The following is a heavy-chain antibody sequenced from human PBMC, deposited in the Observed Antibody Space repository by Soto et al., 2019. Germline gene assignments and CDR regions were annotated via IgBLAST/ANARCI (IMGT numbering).Heavy chain of an antibody. V-gene: IGHV4-61*01. CDR1: GGSISSSSYY. CDR2: IYFSGRT. D-gene: IGHD3-16*01. Sequence: SETLSLTCTVSGGSISSSSYYWTWIRQHPGKGLEWVGHIYFSGRTNYIPSLESRVTISLDTSKNQFSLKLTSVTAADTAVYYCARVPIDTYMIYWSDPWGQGTLVTVSS. CDR3: ARVPIDTYMIYWSDP. J-gene: IGHJ5*02.